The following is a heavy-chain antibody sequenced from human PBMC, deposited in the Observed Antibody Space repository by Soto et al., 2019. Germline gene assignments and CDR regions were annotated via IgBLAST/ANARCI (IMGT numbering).Heavy chain of an antibody. D-gene: IGHD3-10*01. CDR1: GYPFTTYY. CDR3: ATDDYGIFPY. J-gene: IGHJ4*02. V-gene: IGHV1-2*02. CDR2: IDHRSGGK. Sequence: HVQLVQSGTEVKKPGASVRVAGMVSGYPFTTYYIHRVRQAPGQGLGWMGWIDHRSGGKVYEQKFQGRVTMTRDTSISTVYMDLSGLTSDDTALYYCATDDYGIFPYWGQGSLVTVSS.